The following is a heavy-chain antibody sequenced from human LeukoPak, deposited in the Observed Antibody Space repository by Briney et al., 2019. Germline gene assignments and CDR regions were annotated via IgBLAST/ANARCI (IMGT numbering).Heavy chain of an antibody. CDR3: ARDRYYYDSNRLDY. CDR2: ISYDGSNK. D-gene: IGHD3-22*01. CDR1: GFTFSSYA. Sequence: GGSLRLSCAASGFTFSSYAMHWVRQAPGKGLEWVAVISYDGSNKYYADSVKGRFTISRDNSKNTLYLQMNSLRAEDTAVYYRARDRYYYDSNRLDYWGQGTLVTVSS. V-gene: IGHV3-30-3*01. J-gene: IGHJ4*02.